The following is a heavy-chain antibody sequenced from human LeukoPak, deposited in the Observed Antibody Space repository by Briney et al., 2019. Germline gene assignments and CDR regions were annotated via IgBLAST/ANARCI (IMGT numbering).Heavy chain of an antibody. CDR1: GFTFSDYY. J-gene: IGHJ3*02. Sequence: GGSLRPSCAASGFTFSDYYMSWIRQAPGKGLEWVAYIDSYGTTIYYADSVKGRFTISRDSTKNSLYLQMNSLRVEDTAVYYCARKVAFDIWGQGTMVTVSS. CDR3: ARKVAFDI. V-gene: IGHV3-11*01. CDR2: IDSYGTTI.